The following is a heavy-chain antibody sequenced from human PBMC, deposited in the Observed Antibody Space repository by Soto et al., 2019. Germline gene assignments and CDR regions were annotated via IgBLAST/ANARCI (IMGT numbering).Heavy chain of an antibody. D-gene: IGHD2-21*02. Sequence: QVQLVESGGGVVQPGRSLRLSCAASGFTFSSYGMHWVRQAPGKGLEWVAVISYDGSNKYYADSVKGRFTISRDNSKNTLYLQMNSLRAEDTAVYYWAKDQVVTHYYYYYMDVWGKGTTVTVSS. CDR3: AKDQVVTHYYYYYMDV. CDR2: ISYDGSNK. V-gene: IGHV3-30*18. CDR1: GFTFSSYG. J-gene: IGHJ6*03.